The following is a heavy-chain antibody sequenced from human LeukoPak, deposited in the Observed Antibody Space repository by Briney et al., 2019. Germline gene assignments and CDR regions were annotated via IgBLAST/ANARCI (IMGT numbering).Heavy chain of an antibody. V-gene: IGHV3-23*01. CDR1: GFTFKSYA. J-gene: IGHJ3*02. Sequence: GGSLRPSCTSSGFTFKSYAMSWVRQAPGKGLEWVSAISGSGGSTYYADSVKGRLTISRDNSKNTLYLQMNSLRAEDTAVYYCAKVTVAGIIWDAFDIWGQGTMVTVSS. CDR2: ISGSGGST. D-gene: IGHD6-19*01. CDR3: AKVTVAGIIWDAFDI.